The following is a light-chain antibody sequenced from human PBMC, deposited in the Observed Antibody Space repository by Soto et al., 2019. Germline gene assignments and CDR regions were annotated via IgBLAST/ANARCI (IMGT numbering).Light chain of an antibody. Sequence: QSALTQPASVSGSPGQSIAISCTGSSSDVGGYNYVSWYQQHSGKAPKLIIYDVTNRPSGVSDRFSGSKSGNTASLTISGLQAEDEAEYYCSSYTSSSTVIFGGGTKVTVL. CDR1: SSDVGGYNY. CDR2: DVT. J-gene: IGLJ2*01. V-gene: IGLV2-14*01. CDR3: SSYTSSSTVI.